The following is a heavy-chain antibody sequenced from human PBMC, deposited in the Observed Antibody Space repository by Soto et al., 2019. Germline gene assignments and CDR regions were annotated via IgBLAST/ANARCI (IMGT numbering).Heavy chain of an antibody. V-gene: IGHV3-23*01. CDR2: IDSGGRT. J-gene: IGHJ4*02. CDR1: GFNLSTHA. Sequence: GGSLRLSCVVSGFNLSTHASIWVRQGPGKGLEWVSGIDSGGRTFHADSVKGHFTISRDNSKNALYLQMNSLRAEDTAVYYCAKEGYVSGFLWGQGTLVTVSS. D-gene: IGHD3-10*01. CDR3: AKEGYVSGFL.